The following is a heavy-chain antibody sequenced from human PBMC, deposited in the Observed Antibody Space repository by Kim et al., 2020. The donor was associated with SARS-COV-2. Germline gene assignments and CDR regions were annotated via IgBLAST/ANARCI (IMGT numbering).Heavy chain of an antibody. Sequence: ASVKVSCKASGYTFTSYYMHWVRQAPGQGLEWMGIINPSGGSTSYAQKFQGRVTMTRDTSTSTVYMELSSLRSEDTAVYYCARDGYILTGYSHNWFDPWGQGTLVTVSS. CDR3: ARDGYILTGYSHNWFDP. CDR1: GYTFTSYY. D-gene: IGHD3-9*01. V-gene: IGHV1-46*01. CDR2: INPSGGST. J-gene: IGHJ5*02.